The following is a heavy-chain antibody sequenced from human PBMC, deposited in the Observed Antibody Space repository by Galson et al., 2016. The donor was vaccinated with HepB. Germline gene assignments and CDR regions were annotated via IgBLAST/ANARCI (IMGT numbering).Heavy chain of an antibody. J-gene: IGHJ6*02. CDR3: AKDVGHNYWGASPPYAMDV. V-gene: IGHV3-23*01. D-gene: IGHD3-16*01. Sequence: SLRLSCAASGFRFSSSSMTWVRLAPGKGLSWVSTISGSDDSTYYADSVKGRFRISRDKSKNTLYLQMNSLKAENTAVYYCAKDVGHNYWGASPPYAMDVWGQGTTVTVSS. CDR2: ISGSDDST. CDR1: GFRFSSSS.